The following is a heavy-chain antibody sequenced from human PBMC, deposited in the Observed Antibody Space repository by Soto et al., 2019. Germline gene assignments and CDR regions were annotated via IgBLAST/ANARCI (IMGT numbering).Heavy chain of an antibody. Sequence: QVQLVQSGAEVKKPGSSVKVSCKASGGTFSSYTISWVRQAPGQGLEWMGRIIPILGIANYAQKFQGRVTITADKSTSTAYMELSSLRSEDTAVYYCARENFDFWIGYYNVGYFDYWGQGTLVTVSS. D-gene: IGHD3-3*01. J-gene: IGHJ4*02. V-gene: IGHV1-69*08. CDR2: IIPILGIA. CDR1: GGTFSSYT. CDR3: ARENFDFWIGYYNVGYFDY.